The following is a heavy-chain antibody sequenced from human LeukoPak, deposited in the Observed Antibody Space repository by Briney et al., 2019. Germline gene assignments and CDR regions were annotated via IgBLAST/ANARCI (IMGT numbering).Heavy chain of an antibody. CDR2: ISYDESKK. CDR3: VKGPSPFDY. CDR1: GFTFSVYG. J-gene: IGHJ4*02. V-gene: IGHV3-30*18. Sequence: GRSLRLSCAASGFTFSVYGMHWVRQAPGKGLEWVAVISYDESKKYYADSVKGRFTISGDSSSNTLYLQMNSLRDEDTAVYFCVKGPSPFDYWGQGTLVTVSS.